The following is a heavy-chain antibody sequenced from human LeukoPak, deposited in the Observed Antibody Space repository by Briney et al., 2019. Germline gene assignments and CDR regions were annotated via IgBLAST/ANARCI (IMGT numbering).Heavy chain of an antibody. V-gene: IGHV3-11*01. CDR3: ARDQGFAYDLDAFNV. D-gene: IGHD3-22*01. J-gene: IGHJ3*01. Sequence: RGSLRPSFAASGFTLSDYYMTWIRQAPGKGLEWVSYISGNGRTIYYADSVKGRFTISRDNTKNSLSLQMHSLRAEDTAVYYCARDQGFAYDLDAFNVWGQGKMVSVSS. CDR1: GFTLSDYY. CDR2: ISGNGRTI.